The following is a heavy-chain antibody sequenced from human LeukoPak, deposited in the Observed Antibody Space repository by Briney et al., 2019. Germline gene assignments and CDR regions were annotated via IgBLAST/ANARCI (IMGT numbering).Heavy chain of an antibody. V-gene: IGHV3-9*01. CDR1: GFTFDDYA. CDR2: ISWSSGSL. CDR3: ARGLGLAPYYFDY. J-gene: IGHJ4*02. Sequence: GGSLRLSCTASGFTFDDYAMHWVRQAPGKGLEWVSGISWSSGSLGYADSVKGRFTISRDNSKNTLYLQMNSLRAEDTAVYYCARGLGLAPYYFDYWGQGTLVTVSS. D-gene: IGHD3/OR15-3a*01.